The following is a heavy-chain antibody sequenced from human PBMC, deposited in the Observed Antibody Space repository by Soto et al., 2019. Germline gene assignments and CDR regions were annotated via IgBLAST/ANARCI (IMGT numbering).Heavy chain of an antibody. Sequence: QVQLVQSGAEVKKPGSSVKVSCKASGGTFSNYAISWVRQAPGQGLEWMGGIIPIFGTVNYAQKFQGRVTITADESTSRAYMELSSLRSEDTAVYYCARGNHRWLQLWYFDLWGRGTMVTVSS. V-gene: IGHV1-69*12. D-gene: IGHD5-12*01. J-gene: IGHJ2*01. CDR1: GGTFSNYA. CDR3: ARGNHRWLQLWYFDL. CDR2: IIPIFGTV.